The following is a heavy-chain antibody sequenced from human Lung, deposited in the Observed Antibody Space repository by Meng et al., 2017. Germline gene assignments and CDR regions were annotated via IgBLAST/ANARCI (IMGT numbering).Heavy chain of an antibody. V-gene: IGHV3-23*04. CDR3: AKARIQLWLFDY. J-gene: IGHJ4*02. D-gene: IGHD5-18*01. CDR1: GFTFSSYA. CDR2: ILGSGDST. Sequence: EGQLVGSGGGLVQPGGSLRLSCAASGFTFSSYALIWVRQAPGKGLEWVSGILGSGDSTFYADSVKGRFTISRDNSKNTLFLQMNSLRDEDTAVYYCAKARIQLWLFDYWGQGTLVTVAS.